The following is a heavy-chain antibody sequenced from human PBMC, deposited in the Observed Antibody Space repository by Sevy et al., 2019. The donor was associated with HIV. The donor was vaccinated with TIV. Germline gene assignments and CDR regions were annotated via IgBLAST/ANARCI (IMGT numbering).Heavy chain of an antibody. Sequence: GESLKISCAASGFPLRNYAMSWVRQAPGKGLEWVSSISGSGGSTYYADSVKGRFTISRDNFQNTLDLEMNSLRAEDTAVYYCAKDGAVAPSDYWGQGTLVTVSS. V-gene: IGHV3-23*01. J-gene: IGHJ4*02. CDR3: AKDGAVAPSDY. CDR1: GFPLRNYA. CDR2: ISGSGGST. D-gene: IGHD6-19*01.